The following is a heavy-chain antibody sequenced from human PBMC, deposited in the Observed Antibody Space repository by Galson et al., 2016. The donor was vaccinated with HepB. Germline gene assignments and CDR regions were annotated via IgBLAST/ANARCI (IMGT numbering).Heavy chain of an antibody. CDR1: GDSVSSNSAA. CDR3: ARGGGVLDY. D-gene: IGHD3-16*01. V-gene: IGHV6-1*01. J-gene: IGHJ4*02. Sequence: CAISGDSVSSNSAAWNWIRQSPSRGLEWLGRTYYRSRWYNDYAVSVKSRITINPDTSKNQFSLQLNSVIPDDTAVYFCARGGGVLDYWGQGTLVTVSS. CDR2: TYYRSRWYN.